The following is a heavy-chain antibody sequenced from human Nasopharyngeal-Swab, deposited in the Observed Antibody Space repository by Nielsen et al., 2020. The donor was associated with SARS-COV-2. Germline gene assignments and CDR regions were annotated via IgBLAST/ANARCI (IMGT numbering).Heavy chain of an antibody. CDR3: ARADIVVVPAAPIYYMDV. D-gene: IGHD2-2*01. Sequence: WIRQPPGKGLEWIGEINHSGSTNYNPSLKSRVTISVDTSKNQFSLKLSSVTAADTAVYYCARADIVVVPAAPIYYMDVWAKGPRSPSP. CDR2: INHSGST. J-gene: IGHJ6*03. V-gene: IGHV4-34*01.